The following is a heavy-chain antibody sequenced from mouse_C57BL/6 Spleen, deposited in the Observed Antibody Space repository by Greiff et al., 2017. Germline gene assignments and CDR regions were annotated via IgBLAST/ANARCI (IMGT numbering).Heavy chain of an antibody. J-gene: IGHJ1*03. D-gene: IGHD2-5*01. CDR3: ARGGHSNHWYFDV. Sequence: EVQLQQSGPELVKPGASVKISCKASGYTFTDYYMNWVKQSHGKSLEWIGDINPNNGGTSYNQKFKGKATLTVDKSSSTAYMELRSLTSEDSAVYYCARGGHSNHWYFDVWGTGTTVTVSS. CDR2: INPNNGGT. CDR1: GYTFTDYY. V-gene: IGHV1-26*01.